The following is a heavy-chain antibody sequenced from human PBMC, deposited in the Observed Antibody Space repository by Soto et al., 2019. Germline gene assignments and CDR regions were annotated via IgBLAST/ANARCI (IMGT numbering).Heavy chain of an antibody. CDR1: GDSIISSDFY. CDR3: ARHSLALRKNNWFDP. CDR2: IIYLGSS. Sequence: SETLSLTCTVSGDSIISSDFYWGWVRQPPGKGLVWIGSIIYLGSSYYNPSLKSRVTMSVDTSKNQFSLRLRSVTAADTALYFYARHSLALRKNNWFDPWGQGIMVTVSS. V-gene: IGHV4-39*01. J-gene: IGHJ5*02. D-gene: IGHD3-3*02.